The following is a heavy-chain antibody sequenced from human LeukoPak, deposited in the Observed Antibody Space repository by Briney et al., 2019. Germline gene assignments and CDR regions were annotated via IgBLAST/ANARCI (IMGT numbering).Heavy chain of an antibody. CDR1: GYSFTSYW. D-gene: IGHD2-2*01. CDR2: IYPGDSDT. V-gene: IGHV5-51*01. J-gene: IGHJ4*02. CDR3: ARQGCSSTSCSIDKPYFDY. Sequence: GESLKISCKGSGYSFTSYWIGWVRQMPGKGLEWMGIIYPGDSDTRYSPSFQGQVTISADKSISTAYLQWSSLKASDTAMYYCARQGCSSTSCSIDKPYFDYWGQGTLVTVSS.